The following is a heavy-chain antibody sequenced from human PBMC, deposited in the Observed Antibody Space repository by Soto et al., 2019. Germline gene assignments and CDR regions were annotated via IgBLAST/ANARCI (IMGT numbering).Heavy chain of an antibody. Sequence: QVQLVESGGGVVQPGRSLRLSCAASGFTFSSYGMHWVRQAPGKGLEWVAVISYDGSNKYYADSVKGRFTISRDNSKNTVYLQMNSLRAEDTGVYYCAEDWQQLDYWGQGTLVTVSS. CDR2: ISYDGSNK. V-gene: IGHV3-30*18. CDR1: GFTFSSYG. D-gene: IGHD6-13*01. J-gene: IGHJ4*02. CDR3: AEDWQQLDY.